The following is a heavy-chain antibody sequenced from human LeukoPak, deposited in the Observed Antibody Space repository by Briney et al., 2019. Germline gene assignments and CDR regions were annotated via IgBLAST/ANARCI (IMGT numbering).Heavy chain of an antibody. CDR3: ARSRYSSGRYWYFDL. V-gene: IGHV3-48*01. Sequence: QTGGSLRLSCAASGFTFSNYNMNWVRQAPGMGLEWVSYISSSSNTIYYADSVKGRFTISRDNSKNTLYLQMNSLRAEDTAVYYCARSRYSSGRYWYFDLWGRGTLVTVSS. J-gene: IGHJ2*01. D-gene: IGHD6-19*01. CDR1: GFTFSNYN. CDR2: ISSSSNTI.